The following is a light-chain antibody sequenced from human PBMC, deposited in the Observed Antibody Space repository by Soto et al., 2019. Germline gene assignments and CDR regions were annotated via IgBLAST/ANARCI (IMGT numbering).Light chain of an antibody. Sequence: EIVLTQSPGTLSLSPGERATLSCRASQSVSSSYLAWYQQKPGQAPRLLIYGASSRATGIPDRFSGSGSGTDFTLTISRLEHEDCAVYYCQQYGNSPPTFGQGTKVEIK. CDR1: QSVSSSY. J-gene: IGKJ1*01. CDR3: QQYGNSPPT. V-gene: IGKV3-20*01. CDR2: GAS.